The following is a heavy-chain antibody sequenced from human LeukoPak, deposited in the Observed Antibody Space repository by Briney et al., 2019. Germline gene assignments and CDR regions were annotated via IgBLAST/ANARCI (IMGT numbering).Heavy chain of an antibody. CDR1: GYTFTTYG. V-gene: IGHV1-18*01. Sequence: ASVKVSFMASGYTFTTYGISWVRQAPGQGLEWMGWISAYNGNTNYAQKLQGRVTMTTDTSTSTAYMELRSLRSDDTAVYYCARDYGDGGDPFDYRGQGTLISASS. D-gene: IGHD4-17*01. J-gene: IGHJ4*02. CDR2: ISAYNGNT. CDR3: ARDYGDGGDPFDY.